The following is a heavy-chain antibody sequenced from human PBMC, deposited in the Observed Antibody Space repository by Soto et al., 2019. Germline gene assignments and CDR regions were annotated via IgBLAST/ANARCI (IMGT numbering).Heavy chain of an antibody. V-gene: IGHV3-33*01. J-gene: IGHJ4*02. CDR2: IWYDGSNK. CDR3: ARESLTGYYNQASLSFDY. Sequence: GGSLRLSCAASGFTFSSYGMHWVRQAPGKGLEWVAVIWYDGSNKYYADSVKGRFTISRDNSKNTLYLQMNSLRAEDTAVYYCARESLTGYYNQASLSFDYWGQGTLVTVSS. CDR1: GFTFSSYG. D-gene: IGHD3-9*01.